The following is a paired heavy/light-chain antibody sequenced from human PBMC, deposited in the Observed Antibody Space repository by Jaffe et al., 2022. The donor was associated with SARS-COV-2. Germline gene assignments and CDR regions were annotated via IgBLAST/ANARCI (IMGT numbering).Heavy chain of an antibody. V-gene: IGHV3-7*01. CDR2: IKEDGKEE. CDR1: GFIFSGCW. Sequence: EVQLVESGGGLVQPGGSLRLSCVASGFIFSGCWMSWVRQTPGKGLEWVANIKEDGKEESYVDSVKGRFTISRDNAKNSLYLQMNSLRAEDTAVYYCAKSPHDTKYNWFGPWGRGTQVTVSS. J-gene: IGHJ5*02. CDR3: AKSPHDTKYNWFGP.
Light chain of an antibody. CDR2: WAS. J-gene: IGKJ2*01. V-gene: IGKV4-1*01. Sequence: DFVMTQSPDSLAVSLGERATINCRSSQSVFYSSNKRNYLAWYQQKPGQPPKLLIYWASTRESGVPERFSGSGSGTDFTLTISSLQAEDVAVYYCQQHYDIPLTFGQGTKLEIK. CDR3: QQHYDIPLT. CDR1: QSVFYSSNKRNY.